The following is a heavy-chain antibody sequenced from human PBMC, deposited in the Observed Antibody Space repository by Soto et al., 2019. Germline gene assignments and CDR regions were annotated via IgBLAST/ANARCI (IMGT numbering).Heavy chain of an antibody. CDR1: GFTFSSYG. Sequence: GGSLRLSCAASGFTFSSYGMHWVRQAPGKGLEWVAVIWYDGSNKYYADSVKGRFTISRDNSKNTLYLQMNSLRAEDTAVYYCARDFSLDISGVATSFDYWGQGTLVTVSS. V-gene: IGHV3-33*01. CDR3: ARDFSLDISGVATSFDY. J-gene: IGHJ4*02. D-gene: IGHD5-12*01. CDR2: IWYDGSNK.